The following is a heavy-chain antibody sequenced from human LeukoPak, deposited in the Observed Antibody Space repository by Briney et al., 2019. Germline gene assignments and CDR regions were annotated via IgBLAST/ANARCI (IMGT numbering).Heavy chain of an antibody. CDR3: VRHDGRGGATMGALDS. CDR1: TDSISSSGHH. V-gene: IGHV4-39*01. Sequence: SETLSLTCTVSTDSISSSGHHWGWIRQSPGKGLEWIGSLYSGRTTYYNPSPNSRATISVVTSKNQFSLQLNSLTAADTAVYYCVRHDGRGGATMGALDSWGQGSLVTVSS. D-gene: IGHD5-12*01. CDR2: LYSGRTT. J-gene: IGHJ4*02.